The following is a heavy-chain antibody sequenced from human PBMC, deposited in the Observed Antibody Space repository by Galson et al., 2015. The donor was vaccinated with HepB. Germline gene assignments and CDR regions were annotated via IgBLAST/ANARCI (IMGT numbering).Heavy chain of an antibody. J-gene: IGHJ6*02. V-gene: IGHV3-66*01. D-gene: IGHD2/OR15-2a*01. CDR2: IFGGDNT. Sequence: SLRLSCAASGFTFNNYWMSWVRQAPGRGLEWISVIFGGDNTYYADSVKGRCTISRDNSKNTVYLQMDSLRVEDTALYYCARGLGTRYSNSWYFFDAMDVWGQGTTVIVSS. CDR3: ARGLGTRYSNSWYFFDAMDV. CDR1: GFTFNNYW.